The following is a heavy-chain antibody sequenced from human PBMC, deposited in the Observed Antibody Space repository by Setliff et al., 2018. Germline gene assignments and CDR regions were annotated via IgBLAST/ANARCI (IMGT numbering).Heavy chain of an antibody. CDR3: ARRPIALAGYRKGAFDI. J-gene: IGHJ3*02. V-gene: IGHV1-46*01. Sequence: ASVKVSCKASGYTFTSYYMYWVRQAPGQGFEWMGTINTGGGSASIVDQFRGRVTMTTDMSTSTVYMELRTLRSDDTAVYFCARRPIALAGYRKGAFDIWGQGTMVTVSS. D-gene: IGHD6-19*01. CDR2: INTGGGSA. CDR1: GYTFTSYY.